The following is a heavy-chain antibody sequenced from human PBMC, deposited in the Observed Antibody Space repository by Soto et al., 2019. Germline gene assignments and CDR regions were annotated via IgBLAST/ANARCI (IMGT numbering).Heavy chain of an antibody. D-gene: IGHD1-7*01. V-gene: IGHV4-31*03. CDR1: GGSISCGGYY. J-gene: IGHJ1*01. Sequence: LSLTCTVSGGSISCGGYYWSWIRQHPGKGLEWIGYIYYSGSPYYNPSLKSRITISVDTSKNQFSLKRSCVTAGDTAVSYCARELRTTFAYLQQWGQVTLVPVS. CDR2: IYYSGSP. CDR3: ARELRTTFAYLQQ.